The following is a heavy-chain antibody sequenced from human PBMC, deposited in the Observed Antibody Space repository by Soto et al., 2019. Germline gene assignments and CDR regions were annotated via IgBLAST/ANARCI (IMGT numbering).Heavy chain of an antibody. CDR2: ISPKSGGT. V-gene: IGHV1-2*02. J-gene: IGHJ4*02. D-gene: IGHD3-9*01. Sequence: ASVKVSCKASGYSFIDYYMHCVLQAPLQGFEWMGRISPKSGGTNYAQKFEGRVTMTWDTSLNTAYMELSSLISEDTAVYYCARPPGYISDWYYFDLWGQGTLVTVSS. CDR1: GYSFIDYY. CDR3: ARPPGYISDWYYFDL.